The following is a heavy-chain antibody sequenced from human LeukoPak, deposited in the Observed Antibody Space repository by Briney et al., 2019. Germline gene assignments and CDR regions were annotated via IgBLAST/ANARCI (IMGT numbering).Heavy chain of an antibody. Sequence: SVKVSCKASGDIFNSYSVSWVRQAPGQGLEWMGGIIPIFGSTNYAQKFQGRVTITTDQSTRTAYMELNSLSSDATAVYYCARVGRSRGSLPNSYYYMDVWGKGTTVTVSS. J-gene: IGHJ6*03. V-gene: IGHV1-69*05. CDR3: ARVGRSRGSLPNSYYYMDV. D-gene: IGHD1-26*01. CDR1: GDIFNSYS. CDR2: IIPIFGST.